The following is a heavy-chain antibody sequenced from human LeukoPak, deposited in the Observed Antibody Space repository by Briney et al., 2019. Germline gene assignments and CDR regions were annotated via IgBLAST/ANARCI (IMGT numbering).Heavy chain of an antibody. D-gene: IGHD1-14*01. J-gene: IGHJ6*02. V-gene: IGHV3-23*01. Sequence: GGSLRLSCTASGFVFDTHTLTWVRQAPGKGLEWVASIGGSGDSTNYGESVKGRFTISRDNFKRTVHLEMSNLRADDTAMYYYVRRAAVRGMDFWGLGTTVIVSS. CDR3: VRRAAVRGMDF. CDR1: GFVFDTHT. CDR2: IGGSGDST.